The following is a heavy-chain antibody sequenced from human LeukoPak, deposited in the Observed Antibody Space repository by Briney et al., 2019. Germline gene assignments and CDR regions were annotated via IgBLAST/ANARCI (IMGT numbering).Heavy chain of an antibody. V-gene: IGHV3-48*03. J-gene: IGHJ4*02. Sequence: GGSLRLSCAASGFTFSSYEMSWVRQAPGKGLEWVSYISSSGSTIYYADSVKGRFTISRDNAKNSLYLQMNSLRAEDTAVYYCARTHFTVTTALFDYWGQGTLVTVSS. CDR2: ISSSGSTI. CDR3: ARTHFTVTTALFDY. CDR1: GFTFSSYE. D-gene: IGHD4-17*01.